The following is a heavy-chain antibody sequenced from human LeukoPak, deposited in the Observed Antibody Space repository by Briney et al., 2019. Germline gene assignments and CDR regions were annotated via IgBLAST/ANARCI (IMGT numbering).Heavy chain of an antibody. CDR3: ARVPGGALNWFDP. D-gene: IGHD1-1*01. CDR1: GGSISSGSYY. Sequence: SETLSLTCTVSGGSISSGSYYWSWIRQPAGKGLEWIGRIYTSGSTNYNPSLKSRVTISVDTSKNQFSLKLNSVTAADTAVYYCARVPGGALNWFDPWGQGTLVTVSS. J-gene: IGHJ5*02. V-gene: IGHV4-61*02. CDR2: IYTSGST.